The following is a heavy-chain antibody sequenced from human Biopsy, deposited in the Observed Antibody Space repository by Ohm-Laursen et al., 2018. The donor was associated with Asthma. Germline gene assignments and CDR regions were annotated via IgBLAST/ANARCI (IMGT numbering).Heavy chain of an antibody. D-gene: IGHD1-20*01. V-gene: IGHV3-30*03. CDR1: GFTFSSYA. Sequence: SLRLSCAASGFTFSSYAMGWVRQAPGKGLEWVAVISYDGTNKDYADSVKGRFTFSRDNSQNTLSLEMNSLRVEDTAVYYCARDLRSDNWNPWGMDVWGLGTTVTVAS. J-gene: IGHJ6*02. CDR3: ARDLRSDNWNPWGMDV. CDR2: ISYDGTNK.